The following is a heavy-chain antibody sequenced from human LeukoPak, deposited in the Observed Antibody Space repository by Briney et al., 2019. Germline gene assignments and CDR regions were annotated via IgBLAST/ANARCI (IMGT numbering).Heavy chain of an antibody. Sequence: GGSLRLSCAASGFTFSHYWMSWVRQAPGKGLEWVANIKQDGSEKYYVDSVKGRFTISRDNAKNSLYLQMNSLRAEDTAVYYCARDTFLGALGHDYWGQGTLVTVSS. V-gene: IGHV3-7*01. J-gene: IGHJ4*02. D-gene: IGHD3-16*01. CDR3: ARDTFLGALGHDY. CDR2: IKQDGSEK. CDR1: GFTFSHYW.